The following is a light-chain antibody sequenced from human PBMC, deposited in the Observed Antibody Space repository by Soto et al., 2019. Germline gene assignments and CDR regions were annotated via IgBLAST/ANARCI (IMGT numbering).Light chain of an antibody. Sequence: LAQSRDSVYLCTGERSTLACRASQSLSSNYLAWYQQKPGQAPRLLICGASNRATGIPDRFSGSGSATYFLLTLSRQAPEDSPAYYGQPYGASGTFGRGTQVDIK. CDR3: QPYGASGT. CDR1: QSLSSNY. J-gene: IGKJ3*01. V-gene: IGKV3-20*01. CDR2: GAS.